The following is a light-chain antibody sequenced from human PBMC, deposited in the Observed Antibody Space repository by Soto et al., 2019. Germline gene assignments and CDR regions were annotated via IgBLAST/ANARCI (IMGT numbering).Light chain of an antibody. CDR3: CSYAGSSTVWV. J-gene: IGLJ3*02. V-gene: IGLV2-23*02. Sequence: QSALTQPASVSGSPGQSITISCTGTSSDVGSYNLVSWYQQHPGKAPKLMIYEVSKRPSGVSKRFSGSKSGNTASLTISGLQAEEEDDDYYCSYAGSSTVWVFGGGTKLTVL. CDR1: SSDVGSYNL. CDR2: EVS.